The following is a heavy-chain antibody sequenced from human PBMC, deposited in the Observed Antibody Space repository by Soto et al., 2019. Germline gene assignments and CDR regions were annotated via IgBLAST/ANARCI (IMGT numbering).Heavy chain of an antibody. Sequence: GSLMLSCAASGFNFSSYAMSLLRQAAGKGLEWVAASSGSGGSTYYADSVKGRFTISRDNSQNTLYLQMNSLRAEDTAVYYCAQSHTLAPLAFFDYWGQGTLVTVSS. V-gene: IGHV3-23*01. CDR2: SSGSGGST. CDR1: GFNFSSYA. D-gene: IGHD2-21*01. J-gene: IGHJ4*02. CDR3: AQSHTLAPLAFFDY.